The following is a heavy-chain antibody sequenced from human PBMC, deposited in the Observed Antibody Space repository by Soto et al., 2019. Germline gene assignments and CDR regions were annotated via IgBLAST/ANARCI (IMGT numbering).Heavy chain of an antibody. V-gene: IGHV3-23*01. D-gene: IGHD6-19*01. CDR2: ISGSGGST. CDR1: GFTFSSYA. J-gene: IGHJ4*02. Sequence: GGSLRLSCAASGFTFSSYAMSWVRQAQGKGLEWVSAISGSGGSTYYADSVKGRFTISRDNAKNTLYLQMNSLRAEDTAVYYCAKDQVIAVAGRGYYFDYWGQGTLVTVSA. CDR3: AKDQVIAVAGRGYYFDY.